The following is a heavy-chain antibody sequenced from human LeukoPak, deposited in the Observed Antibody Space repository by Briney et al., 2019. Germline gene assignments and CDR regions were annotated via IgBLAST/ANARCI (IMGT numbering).Heavy chain of an antibody. CDR3: TTDLGELLFDY. J-gene: IGHJ4*02. CDR2: IKSKTDGGTT. CDR1: GFTFSNAW. Sequence: SGGSLRLSCAASGFTFSNAWMSWVRQAPGKGLEWVGRIKSKTDGGTTDYAAPVKGRFTISRDDSKNTVYLQMNSLKTEDTAVYYCTTDLGELLFDYWGQGTLVTVSS. D-gene: IGHD3-16*01. V-gene: IGHV3-15*01.